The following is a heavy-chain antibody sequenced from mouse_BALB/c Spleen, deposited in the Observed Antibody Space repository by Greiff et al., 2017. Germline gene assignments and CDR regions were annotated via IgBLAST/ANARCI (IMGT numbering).Heavy chain of an antibody. V-gene: IGHV3-2*02. CDR1: GYSITSDYA. CDR2: ISYSGST. J-gene: IGHJ4*01. CDR3: ASGYGTYGYYAMDY. Sequence: EVQLQESGPGLVKPSQSLSLTCTVTGYSITSDYAWNWIRQFPGNKLEWMGYISYSGSTSYNPSLKSRISITRDTSKNQFFLQLNSVTTEDTATYYCASGYGTYGYYAMDYWGQGTSVTVSS. D-gene: IGHD2-10*02.